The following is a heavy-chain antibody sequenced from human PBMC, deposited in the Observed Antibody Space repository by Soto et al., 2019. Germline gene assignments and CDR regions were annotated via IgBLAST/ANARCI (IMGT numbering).Heavy chain of an antibody. V-gene: IGHV2-5*01. CDR2: IYWNDDK. Sequence: QITLKESGPTLVKPTQTLTLTCTFSGFSLTTSGVAVGWIRQSPGKALEWLALIYWNDDKRYSPSLNNRLTIPHDPPQNPVVPNITHLDPVDPATYYCAHGVFTIYYAIDVWGQGTTVTVSS. J-gene: IGHJ6*02. D-gene: IGHD3-3*01. CDR3: AHGVFTIYYAIDV. CDR1: GFSLTTSGVA.